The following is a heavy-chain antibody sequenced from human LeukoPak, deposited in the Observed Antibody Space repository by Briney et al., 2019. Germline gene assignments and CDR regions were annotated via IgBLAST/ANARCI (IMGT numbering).Heavy chain of an antibody. CDR1: GYTFTSYG. V-gene: IGHV1-8*03. J-gene: IGHJ4*02. CDR3: ARVRRPIYYFDY. CDR2: MNPNSGNT. D-gene: IGHD1-1*01. Sequence: ASVKVSCKASGYTFTSYGISWVRQAPGQGLEWMGWMNPNSGNTGYAQKFQGRVTITRNTSISTAYMELSSLRSEDTAVYYCARVRRPIYYFDYWGQGTLVTVSS.